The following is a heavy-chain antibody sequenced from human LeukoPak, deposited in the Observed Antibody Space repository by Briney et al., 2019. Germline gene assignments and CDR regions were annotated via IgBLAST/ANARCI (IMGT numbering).Heavy chain of an antibody. Sequence: GGSLRLSCAASGFTFSSYGMHWVRQAPGKGLEWVAVISYDGSNKYYADSVKGRFTISRDNSKNTLYLQMNSLRAEDTAVYYCAREGYSSGRAAAFDYWGQGTLVTVSS. CDR3: AREGYSSGRAAAFDY. D-gene: IGHD6-19*01. J-gene: IGHJ4*02. V-gene: IGHV3-30*03. CDR1: GFTFSSYG. CDR2: ISYDGSNK.